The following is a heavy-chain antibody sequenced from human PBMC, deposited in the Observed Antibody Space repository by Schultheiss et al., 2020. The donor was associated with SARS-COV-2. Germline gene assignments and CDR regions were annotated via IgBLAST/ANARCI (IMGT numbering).Heavy chain of an antibody. D-gene: IGHD3-3*01. CDR1: GFTFSSYA. CDR2: IWYDGSNK. Sequence: GGSLRLSCAVSGFTFSSYAMHWVRQAPGKGLEWVAVIWYDGSNKYYADSVKGRFTISRDNSKNTLYLQMNSLRAEDTAVYYCARDPTYYDFWSGYIPLRYYYYGMDVWGQGTTVTVSS. J-gene: IGHJ6*02. V-gene: IGHV3-33*08. CDR3: ARDPTYYDFWSGYIPLRYYYYGMDV.